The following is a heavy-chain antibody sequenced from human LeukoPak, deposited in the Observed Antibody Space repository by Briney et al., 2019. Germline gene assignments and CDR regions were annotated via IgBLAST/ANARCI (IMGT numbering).Heavy chain of an antibody. CDR1: GFTFSSYS. V-gene: IGHV3-21*01. Sequence: GRSLRLSCAASGFTFSSYSMNWVRQAPGKGLEWVSSISSSSSYIYYADSVKGRFTISRDNAKNSLYLQMNSLRAEDTAVYYCARLAGSGWSDYWGQGTLVTVSS. J-gene: IGHJ4*02. CDR3: ARLAGSGWSDY. D-gene: IGHD6-19*01. CDR2: ISSSSSYI.